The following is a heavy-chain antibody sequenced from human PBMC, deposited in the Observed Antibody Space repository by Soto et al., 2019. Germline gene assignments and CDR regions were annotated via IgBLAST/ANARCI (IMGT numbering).Heavy chain of an antibody. CDR1: GGSISSGDYY. Sequence: SETLSLTCTVSGGSISSGDYYWSWIRQPPGKGLERIGYIYYSGSTYYNTSLKSRVTISVDTSKNQFSLKLSSVTAADTAVYYCAREVTTAYGMDVWGQGTTVT. V-gene: IGHV4-30-4*01. J-gene: IGHJ6*02. CDR2: IYYSGST. CDR3: AREVTTAYGMDV. D-gene: IGHD4-4*01.